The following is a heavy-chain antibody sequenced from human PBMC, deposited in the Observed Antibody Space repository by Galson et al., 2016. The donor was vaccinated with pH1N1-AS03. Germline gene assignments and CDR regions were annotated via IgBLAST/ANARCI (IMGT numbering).Heavy chain of an antibody. CDR1: GFSFTNAW. J-gene: IGHJ4*02. CDR3: STGLLWFDFFEF. D-gene: IGHD2-21*02. V-gene: IGHV3-15*01. Sequence: CAASGFSFTNAWMNWVRQVPGQGLEWVGRIKSKTHGGTTVYAAPVKGRFTISRDDSKNMVYLQMNSLKTEDTAVYYCSTGLLWFDFFEFWGPGTLVTVSS. CDR2: IKSKTHGGTT.